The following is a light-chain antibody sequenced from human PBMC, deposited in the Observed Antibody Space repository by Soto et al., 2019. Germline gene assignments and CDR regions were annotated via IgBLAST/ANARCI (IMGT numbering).Light chain of an antibody. CDR1: QSISTH. V-gene: IGKV1-39*01. Sequence: DIQMTQSPSSLSASVGDRVTITCRASQSISTHLNWYQQRPGKAPKLLIYTASNLQSGAPSRFSGSGSGTDFTLTISSLQPEDFASYYCQQSYNTPRTFGQGTKVDIK. J-gene: IGKJ1*01. CDR2: TAS. CDR3: QQSYNTPRT.